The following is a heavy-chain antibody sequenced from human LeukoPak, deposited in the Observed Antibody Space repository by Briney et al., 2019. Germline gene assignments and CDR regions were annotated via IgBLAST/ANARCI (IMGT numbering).Heavy chain of an antibody. D-gene: IGHD5/OR15-5a*01. V-gene: IGHV3-43*02. CDR3: ARDHVYGGADY. J-gene: IGHJ4*02. Sequence: PGGSLRLSCSASGLIFSNYGMHWVRQAPGKGLEWVSLTSGDGITTYFADSVKGRFTIPRDNSKSSLFLQMNSLRTEDTALYYCARDHVYGGADYWGQGTLVTVSS. CDR1: GLIFSNYG. CDR2: TSGDGITT.